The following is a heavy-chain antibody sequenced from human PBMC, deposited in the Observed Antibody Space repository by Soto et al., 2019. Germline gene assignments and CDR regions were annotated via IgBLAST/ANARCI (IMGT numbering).Heavy chain of an antibody. J-gene: IGHJ6*02. CDR1: GGSISSGYYY. Sequence: QVQLQESGPGLVKPSQTLSLTCSVSGGSISSGYYYWNWIRQYPGKGLEWIGYIYHSGSTYYNPSLKSRVTISVDTSKSQFSLKLRSVTAADTAVYYCARDPGVMAGGGYGMDVWGPGTTVTVSS. V-gene: IGHV4-31*03. CDR3: ARDPGVMAGGGYGMDV. D-gene: IGHD3-16*01. CDR2: IYHSGST.